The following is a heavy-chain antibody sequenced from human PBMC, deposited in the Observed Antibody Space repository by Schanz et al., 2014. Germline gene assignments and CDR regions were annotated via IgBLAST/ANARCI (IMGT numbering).Heavy chain of an antibody. CDR1: GFPFRSYA. CDR2: ISGTGSST. V-gene: IGHV3-23*04. J-gene: IGHJ4*02. CDR3: AKVWGSDYFYPFDY. Sequence: EVQLVESGGGWVQPGGSLRVSCAASGFPFRSYAMNWVRQAPGKGLEWVSAISGTGSSTHYANSVKGRFTISRDNSKNTLYLQMNSLRAEDTAVYFCAKVWGSDYFYPFDYWGQGTLVTVSS. D-gene: IGHD3-22*01.